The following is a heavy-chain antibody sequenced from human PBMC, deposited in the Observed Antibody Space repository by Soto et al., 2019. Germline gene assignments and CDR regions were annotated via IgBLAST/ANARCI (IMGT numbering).Heavy chain of an antibody. CDR1: GGSISSGGYS. V-gene: IGHV4-30-2*06. CDR3: GRVNYDSSGYYSGTIDY. CDR2: IFHSGST. D-gene: IGHD3-22*01. Sequence: SETLSLTCAVSGGSISSGGYSWSWIRQSPGKGLEWIGYIFHSGSTYYNPSLKSRVTISVDRSKNQFSLKLSSVTAADTAVYYCGRVNYDSSGYYSGTIDYWGQGTLVTVSS. J-gene: IGHJ4*02.